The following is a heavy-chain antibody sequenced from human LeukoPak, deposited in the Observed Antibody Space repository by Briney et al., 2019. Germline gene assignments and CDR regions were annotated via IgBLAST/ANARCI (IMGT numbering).Heavy chain of an antibody. Sequence: GGSLRLSCAASGFTFSSYAMSWVRQAPGKGLEWVSAISGSGGSTYYADSVKGRFTISRDNSKNTLYLQMNSLRAEDTAVYYCARGPAYCGGDCYSNYWGQGTLVTVSS. J-gene: IGHJ4*02. V-gene: IGHV3-23*01. CDR1: GFTFSSYA. D-gene: IGHD2-21*02. CDR2: ISGSGGST. CDR3: ARGPAYCGGDCYSNY.